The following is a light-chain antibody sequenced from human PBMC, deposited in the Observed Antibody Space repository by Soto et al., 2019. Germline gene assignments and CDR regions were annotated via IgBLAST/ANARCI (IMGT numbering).Light chain of an antibody. CDR3: HKYNSAPHT. CDR1: QGISNY. J-gene: IGKJ2*01. CDR2: AAS. V-gene: IGKV1-27*01. Sequence: DIQMTQSPSSLSASVGDRVTITCRASQGISNYLAWYQQKPGKVPKLLIYAASTLQSGVPSRFSGSGSGTDFTLNISSLQPEEVATYYCHKYNSAPHTFGQGIKLETK.